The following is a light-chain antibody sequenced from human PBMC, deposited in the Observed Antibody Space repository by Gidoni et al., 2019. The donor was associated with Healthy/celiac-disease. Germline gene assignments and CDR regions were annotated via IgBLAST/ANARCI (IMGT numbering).Light chain of an antibody. J-gene: IGKJ1*01. Sequence: DSQMTQSPSTLSASVGDRVTITCRASQSISSWLAWHQQKPGKAPKLRIYVASSLESGVPSRFRGSGSGTEFTLTISSLQPDDFATYYCQQYNSYPWTFGQGTQVEIK. CDR2: VAS. CDR1: QSISSW. V-gene: IGKV1-5*01. CDR3: QQYNSYPWT.